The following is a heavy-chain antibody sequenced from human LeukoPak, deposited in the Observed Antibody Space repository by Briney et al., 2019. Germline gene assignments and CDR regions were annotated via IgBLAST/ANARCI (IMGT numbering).Heavy chain of an antibody. V-gene: IGHV4-39*01. J-gene: IGHJ4*02. Sequence: PSQTLSLTCTVSGGSISSSSYYWGWIRQPPGKGLEWIGSIYYSGSTYYNPSLKSRVTIAVDTSKNQFSLKLNSVTAADTAVYYCARLGMATIAFDYWGQGTLVTVSS. D-gene: IGHD5-24*01. CDR2: IYYSGST. CDR1: GGSISSSSYY. CDR3: ARLGMATIAFDY.